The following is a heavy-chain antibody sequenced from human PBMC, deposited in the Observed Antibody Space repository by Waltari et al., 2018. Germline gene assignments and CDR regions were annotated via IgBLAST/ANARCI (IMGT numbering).Heavy chain of an antibody. J-gene: IGHJ3*02. CDR2: IYTSGST. V-gene: IGHV4-61*02. Sequence: QVQLQESGPGLVKPSQTLSLTCTVSGGSISSGSYYWRWIRQPAGKGLEWIGRIYTSGSTNYNPSLKSRVTISVDTSKNQFSLKLSSVTAADTAVYYCARDWRNAFDIWGQGTMVTVSS. CDR3: ARDWRNAFDI. CDR1: GGSISSGSYY.